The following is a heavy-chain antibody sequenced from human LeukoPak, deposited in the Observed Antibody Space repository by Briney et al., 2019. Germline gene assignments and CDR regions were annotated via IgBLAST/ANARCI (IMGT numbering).Heavy chain of an antibody. Sequence: GRSLRLSCAASGFTFSSYAMHWVRQAPGKGLEWVAVISYDGSNKYYADSVKGRFTISRDNSKNTLYLQMNSLRAEDTAVYYCAREGLYSYGPFDYWGQGTLVTVSS. J-gene: IGHJ4*02. CDR2: ISYDGSNK. CDR1: GFTFSSYA. D-gene: IGHD5-18*01. CDR3: AREGLYSYGPFDY. V-gene: IGHV3-30*04.